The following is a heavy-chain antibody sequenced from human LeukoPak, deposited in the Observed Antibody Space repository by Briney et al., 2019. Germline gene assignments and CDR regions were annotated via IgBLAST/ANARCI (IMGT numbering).Heavy chain of an antibody. Sequence: VKVSCKASGGTFSRYAISWVRQAPGQGLEWMGGIIPMFGIANYAQKFQGRVTITADESTSTAYMELSSLRSEDTAVYYCARDRPYTGGWRGFDYWGQGTPVTVSS. J-gene: IGHJ4*02. V-gene: IGHV1-69*01. CDR3: ARDRPYTGGWRGFDY. CDR2: IIPMFGIA. CDR1: GGTFSRYA. D-gene: IGHD6-19*01.